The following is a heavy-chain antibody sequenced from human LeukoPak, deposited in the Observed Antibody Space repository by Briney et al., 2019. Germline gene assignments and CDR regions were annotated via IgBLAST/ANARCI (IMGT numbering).Heavy chain of an antibody. CDR3: TLRTDY. J-gene: IGHJ4*01. CDR2: ISANGHNT. V-gene: IGHV3-23*01. CDR1: GFTFNKYA. Sequence: GGSLRLSCAASGFTFNKYAMTWVRQAPGKGLEWVSVISANGHNTYYVDSVKGRFTISRDNFKNMMYLQMDSLRVEDTAVYYCTLRTDYWGQGILVSVSS.